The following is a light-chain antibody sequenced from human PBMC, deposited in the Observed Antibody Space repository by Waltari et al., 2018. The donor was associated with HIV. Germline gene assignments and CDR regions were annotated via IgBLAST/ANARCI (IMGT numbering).Light chain of an antibody. CDR3: LLSYSGARPAI. CDR1: SGPVTSGHY. V-gene: IGLV7-46*01. J-gene: IGLJ2*01. Sequence: QAVVTQEPALTVSPGGTVTLTCGSSSGPVTSGHYPHWFQQKPGQAPRALIYDTNNKHSWTPARFSGSRLGGKAALTLSGAQPEDEADYFCLLSYSGARPAIFGGGTKLSVL. CDR2: DTN.